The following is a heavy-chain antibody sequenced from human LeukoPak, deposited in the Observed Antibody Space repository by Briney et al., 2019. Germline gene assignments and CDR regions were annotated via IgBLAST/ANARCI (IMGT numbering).Heavy chain of an antibody. CDR2: IYWDDDK. CDR1: GFSLSTPGVG. D-gene: IGHD4-17*01. V-gene: IGHV2-5*02. J-gene: IGHJ3*02. CDR3: AHLDYEAYPTDDAFDI. Sequence: SGPTLVNPTQTLTLTCSFSGFSLSTPGVGVGWIRQPPGKALEWLALIYWDDDKLYSPSLRSRLTITKDTSKNQVVLTMTNMDPVDTATYFCAHLDYEAYPTDDAFDIWGQGAMVTVSS.